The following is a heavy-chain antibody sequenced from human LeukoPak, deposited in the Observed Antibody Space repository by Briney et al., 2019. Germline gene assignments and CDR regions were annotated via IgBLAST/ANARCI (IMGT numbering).Heavy chain of an antibody. D-gene: IGHD5-18*01. CDR3: AREGYSYGYYYFDY. Sequence: ASVKVSCKASGGTFSSYAISWVRQAPGQGLEWMGGIIPIFGTANYAQKFQGRVTITVDESTSTAYMELSSLRSEDTAVYYCAREGYSYGYYYFDYWGQGTLVTVSS. CDR1: GGTFSSYA. CDR2: IIPIFGTA. J-gene: IGHJ4*02. V-gene: IGHV1-69*13.